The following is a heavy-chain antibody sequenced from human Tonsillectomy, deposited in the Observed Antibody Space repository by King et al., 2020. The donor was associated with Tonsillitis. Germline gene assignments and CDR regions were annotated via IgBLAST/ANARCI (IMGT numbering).Heavy chain of an antibody. V-gene: IGHV3-30*18. CDR2: ISYDGSNK. J-gene: IGHJ4*02. CDR1: GFTFSTYG. CDR3: AKVFYYDNSGSGFDY. Sequence: VQLVESGGGVVQPGRSLRLSCAASGFTFSTYGMHWVRQAPGKGLEWVAVISYDGSNKYYADSGKGRFTISRDNSKNTLYLQMNSLRAEDTAVYYCAKVFYYDNSGSGFDYWGQGTLVTVSS. D-gene: IGHD3-22*01.